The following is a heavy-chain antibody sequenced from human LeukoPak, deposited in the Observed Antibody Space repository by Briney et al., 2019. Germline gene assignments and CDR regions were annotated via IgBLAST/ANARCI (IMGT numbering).Heavy chain of an antibody. CDR2: IYYSGST. CDR1: GGSISSGGYY. CDR3: ARGITMVRGVIPRYYYDSSGYPTLFDY. J-gene: IGHJ4*02. V-gene: IGHV4-31*03. Sequence: SETLSLTCTVSGGSISSGGYYWSWIRQHPGKGLEWIGYIYYSGSTYYNPSLKSRVTISVDTSKNQFSLKLSSVTAADTAVYYCARGITMVRGVIPRYYYDSSGYPTLFDYWGQGTLVTVSS. D-gene: IGHD3-10*01.